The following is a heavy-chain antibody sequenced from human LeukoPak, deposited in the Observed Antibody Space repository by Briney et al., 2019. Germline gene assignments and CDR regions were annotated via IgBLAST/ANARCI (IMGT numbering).Heavy chain of an antibody. D-gene: IGHD4-17*01. V-gene: IGHV4-38-2*02. CDR3: ARDRRRATVTRGYNWFDP. CDR2: IYHSGST. J-gene: IGHJ5*02. Sequence: PSETLSLTCAVSGYSISSGYYWGWSRQPPGKGLEWIGSIYHSGSTYYNPSLKSRVTISVDTSKNQFSLKLSSVTAADTAVYYCARDRRRATVTRGYNWFDPWGQGTLVTVSS. CDR1: GYSISSGYY.